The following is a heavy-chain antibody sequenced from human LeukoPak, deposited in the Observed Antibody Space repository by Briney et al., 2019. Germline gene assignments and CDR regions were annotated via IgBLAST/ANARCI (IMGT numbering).Heavy chain of an antibody. D-gene: IGHD3-10*01. Sequence: PGGSLRLSCAASGFTFSSYAIHWVRQAPGKGLEWVAVISYDGSSKYYADSVKGRFTISRDNSKNTLYLQMNSLRAEDTAVYYCARDINSVGSGIDYYYGMDVWGQGTTVTVSS. CDR3: ARDINSVGSGIDYYYGMDV. CDR1: GFTFSSYA. CDR2: ISYDGSSK. V-gene: IGHV3-30-3*01. J-gene: IGHJ6*02.